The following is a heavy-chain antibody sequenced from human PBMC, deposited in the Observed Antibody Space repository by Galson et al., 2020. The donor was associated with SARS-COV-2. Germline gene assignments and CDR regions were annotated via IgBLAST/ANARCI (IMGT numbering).Heavy chain of an antibody. CDR2: IYSDATA. CDR3: GAYPYGGSIGG. Sequence: GESLKIFCASVFPVSTYYMSWVRQAPGKGLEWVALIYSDATAHYADIVKGRFIISRDNSKNTVFLQMNNLRVDDTAIYYCGAYPYGGSIGGWGQGTLVTVTS. CDR1: VFPVSTYY. J-gene: IGHJ4*02. D-gene: IGHD3-10*01. V-gene: IGHV3-53*01.